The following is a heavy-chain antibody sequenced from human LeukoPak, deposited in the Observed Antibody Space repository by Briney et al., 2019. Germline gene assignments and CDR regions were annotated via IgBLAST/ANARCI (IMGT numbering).Heavy chain of an antibody. CDR1: GFSLSTSGEG. CDR3: AHSFTLYSSGWSVYYFDY. CDR2: IYWDDDK. J-gene: IGHJ4*02. Sequence: SGPTLVKPTQTLTLTCTFSGFSLSTSGEGVGWIRQPPGKALEWLALIYWDDDKRYSPSLKSRLTITKDTSKNQVVLTMTNMDPVDTATYYCAHSFTLYSSGWSVYYFDYWGQGTLVTVSS. D-gene: IGHD6-19*01. V-gene: IGHV2-5*02.